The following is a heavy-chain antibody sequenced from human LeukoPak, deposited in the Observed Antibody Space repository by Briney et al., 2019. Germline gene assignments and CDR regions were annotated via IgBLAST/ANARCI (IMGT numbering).Heavy chain of an antibody. CDR1: GFTFSSYA. Sequence: GGSLRLSCAASGFTFSSYAMSWVRQAPGKGLEWVSTISGSGGSTYHADSVKGRFTISRDNSKNTLYLQMNSLRAEDTAVHYCAKDQSQIPTRFDYWGQGTLVTVSS. CDR2: ISGSGGST. CDR3: AKDQSQIPTRFDY. V-gene: IGHV3-23*01. D-gene: IGHD5-24*01. J-gene: IGHJ4*02.